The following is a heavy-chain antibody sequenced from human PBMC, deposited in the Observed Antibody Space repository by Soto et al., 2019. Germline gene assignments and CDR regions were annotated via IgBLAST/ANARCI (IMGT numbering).Heavy chain of an antibody. CDR2: IDPHSGGT. V-gene: IGHV1-2*02. CDR1: GYSFTGYY. Sequence: QVQLVQSGAEVKKPGASVKVSCKASGYSFTGYYMHWVRQAPGQGLEWMGWIDPHSGGTNYVSEFQGRVAMTSDTSMTTVYMELSRLRSDDTAVYYCARGVPAAIHLGWFDPWGQGTLVTVSS. CDR3: ARGVPAAIHLGWFDP. D-gene: IGHD2-2*02. J-gene: IGHJ5*02.